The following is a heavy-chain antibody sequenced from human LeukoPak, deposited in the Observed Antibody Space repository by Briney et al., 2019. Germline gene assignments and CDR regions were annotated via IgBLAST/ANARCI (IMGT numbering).Heavy chain of an antibody. D-gene: IGHD3-10*01. J-gene: IGHJ1*01. CDR3: ARVSGPGLDEYFHL. CDR1: GFTLSGGW. V-gene: IGHV3-74*01. CDR2: INPDGTDT. Sequence: GGSLRLSCAASGFTLSGGWMHWVRQAPGKGLVWVSRINPDGTDTRYADSVKGRFTISRDDAKNTLYLHMNSLRAEDTAVYYCARVSGPGLDEYFHLWGQGTLVTVSS.